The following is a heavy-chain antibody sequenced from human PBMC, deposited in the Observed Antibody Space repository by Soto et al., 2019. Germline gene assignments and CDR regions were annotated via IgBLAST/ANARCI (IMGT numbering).Heavy chain of an antibody. CDR2: ISGSGGST. J-gene: IGHJ4*02. CDR1: GFTFSSNA. D-gene: IGHD3-10*01. Sequence: PGGSLRPSCPPSGFTFSSNAMSWVRQAPGRGLEWVSAISGSGGSTYYADSVKGRFTISRDNSKNTLYLQMNSLRAEDTAVYYCAKDYGSGSYVSLYFDYWGQGTLVTVSS. CDR3: AKDYGSGSYVSLYFDY. V-gene: IGHV3-23*01.